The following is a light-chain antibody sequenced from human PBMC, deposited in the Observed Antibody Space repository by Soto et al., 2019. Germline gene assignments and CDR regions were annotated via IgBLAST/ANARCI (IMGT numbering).Light chain of an antibody. CDR1: QSVTNSF. CDR2: GAS. V-gene: IGKV3-20*01. CDR3: QQYGSSGT. Sequence: EIVLAQSPGTLSLSPAERATLSCRASQSVTNSFLAWYQQKPGQAPRLLIYGASRRATGIPDRSTGSGSGTDFTLTISRLEPEDFAVYYCQQYGSSGTFGQGTKVDIK. J-gene: IGKJ1*01.